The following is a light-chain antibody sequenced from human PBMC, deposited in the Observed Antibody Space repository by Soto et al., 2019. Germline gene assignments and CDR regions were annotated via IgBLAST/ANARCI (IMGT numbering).Light chain of an antibody. CDR1: QSVSSY. J-gene: IGKJ5*01. Sequence: EILLTQSPATLSVSPGERATLSCRASQSVSSYLAWYQQKPGQAPMLLIYDASNRATGIPARFSGSGSGTDFTLTISSLEPEDFAVYYCQQRSNWPPTFGQGTRVEIK. V-gene: IGKV3-11*01. CDR2: DAS. CDR3: QQRSNWPPT.